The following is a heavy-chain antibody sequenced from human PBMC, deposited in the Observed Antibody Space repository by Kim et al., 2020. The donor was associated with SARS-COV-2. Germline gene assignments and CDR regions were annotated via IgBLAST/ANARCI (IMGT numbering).Heavy chain of an antibody. CDR1: GGSISSYY. V-gene: IGHV4-59*13. Sequence: SETLSLTCTVSGGSISSYYWSWIRQPPGKGLEWIGYIYYSGSTNYNPSLKSRVTISVDTSKNQFSLKLSSVTAADTAVYYCARDRDGSYGIDPWGQGTLV. CDR3: ARDRDGSYGIDP. CDR2: IYYSGST. D-gene: IGHD1-26*01. J-gene: IGHJ5*02.